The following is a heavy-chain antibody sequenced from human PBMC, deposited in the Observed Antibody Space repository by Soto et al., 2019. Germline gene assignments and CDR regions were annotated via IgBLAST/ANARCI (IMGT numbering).Heavy chain of an antibody. Sequence: GGSLRLSCVGFGYTFNSYSINWVRQAPGKGLEWLSHIAPSSQYIWYADSVKGRFTVSRDNAKNTVYLQMSSLRAEDTAMYFCARDENWSSDVRGQGIMVTVSS. J-gene: IGHJ3*01. CDR1: GYTFNSYS. V-gene: IGHV3-21*05. CDR3: ARDENWSSDV. CDR2: IAPSSQYI.